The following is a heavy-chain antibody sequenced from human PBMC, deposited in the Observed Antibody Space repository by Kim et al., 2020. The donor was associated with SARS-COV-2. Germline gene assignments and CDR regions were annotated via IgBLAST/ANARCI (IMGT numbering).Heavy chain of an antibody. CDR3: AKGLWFGESSPYYFDY. CDR2: ISWNSGSI. Sequence: GGSLRLSCAASGFTFDDYAMHWVRQAPGKGLEWVSGISWNSGSIGYADSVKGRFTISRDNAKNSLYLQMNSLRAEDTALYYCAKGLWFGESSPYYFDYWG. V-gene: IGHV3-9*01. J-gene: IGHJ4*01. D-gene: IGHD3-10*01. CDR1: GFTFDDYA.